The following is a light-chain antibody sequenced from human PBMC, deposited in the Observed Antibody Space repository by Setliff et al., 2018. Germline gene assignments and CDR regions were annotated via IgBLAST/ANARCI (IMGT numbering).Light chain of an antibody. CDR3: SSYTGTYV. CDR1: SSDVGGYNY. J-gene: IGLJ1*01. CDR2: DVS. Sequence: QSVLAQPASVSGSPGQSITISCTGTSSDVGGYNYVSWYQQHPGKAPKLMIYDVSNRPSGVSNRFSGSKSGNTASLTISGLRAEDEADYYCSSYTGTYVFGSGTKVTVL. V-gene: IGLV2-14*03.